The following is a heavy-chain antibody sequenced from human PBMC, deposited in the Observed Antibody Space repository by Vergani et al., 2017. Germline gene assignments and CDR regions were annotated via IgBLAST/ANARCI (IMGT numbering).Heavy chain of an antibody. D-gene: IGHD4-23*01. V-gene: IGHV1-69*01. CDR3: ARDRVSTVVNYYYYYMDV. Sequence: QVQLVQSGAEVKKPGSSVKVSCKASGGTFSSYAISWVRQAPGQGLEWMGGIITLFGTANYAQKFQGRVMITADESTSTAYMELSSMRSEDTAVYYCARDRVSTVVNYYYYYMDVWGKGTTVTVSS. J-gene: IGHJ6*03. CDR2: IITLFGTA. CDR1: GGTFSSYA.